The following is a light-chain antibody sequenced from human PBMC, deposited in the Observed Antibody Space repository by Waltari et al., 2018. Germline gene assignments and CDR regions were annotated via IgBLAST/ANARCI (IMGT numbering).Light chain of an antibody. CDR2: GSS. Sequence: EIVLTQSPDTLSLSPGERATFSCGASQSVSSTYIAWYQQKPGQAPRLLTFGSSRRATDIPDRFSGSGSGTDFTLTISSVEPEDLGVYYCQEYGDRYIFGQGTKLEIK. V-gene: IGKV3-20*01. CDR3: QEYGDRYI. CDR1: QSVSSTY. J-gene: IGKJ2*01.